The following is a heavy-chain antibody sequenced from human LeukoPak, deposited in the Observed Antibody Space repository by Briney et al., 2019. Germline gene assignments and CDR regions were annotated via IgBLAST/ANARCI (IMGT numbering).Heavy chain of an antibody. CDR3: ARDLSGSYDY. CDR1: GYTFTGHY. D-gene: IGHD1-26*01. CDR2: INTHSGGT. J-gene: IGHJ4*02. Sequence: ASVKVSCKASGYTFTGHYIHWVRQAPGQGLEWLGLINTHSGGTNYAQRFQGRVTMARDTSISTAYMELSRLRSDDTAVYCCARDLSGSYDYWGQGTLVTVSS. V-gene: IGHV1-2*02.